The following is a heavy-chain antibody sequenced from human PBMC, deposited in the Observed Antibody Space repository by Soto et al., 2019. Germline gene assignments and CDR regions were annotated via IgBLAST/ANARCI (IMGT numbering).Heavy chain of an antibody. CDR1: GYRFTGFW. J-gene: IGHJ3*02. V-gene: IGHV5-10-1*01. Sequence: PGESLKISCQGSGYRFTGFWLNWVRQRPGKGLEWVGRIDPNDCFINYSPPFEGHVTISADKSISTAYLQWTRLQAADTAIYYCARPASGGSRDAFDIWGQGTMVTVSS. CDR2: IDPNDCFI. D-gene: IGHD2-15*01. CDR3: ARPASGGSRDAFDI.